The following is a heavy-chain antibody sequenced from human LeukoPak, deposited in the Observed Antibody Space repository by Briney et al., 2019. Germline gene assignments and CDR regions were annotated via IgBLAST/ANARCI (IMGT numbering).Heavy chain of an antibody. V-gene: IGHV1-8*01. D-gene: IGHD3-10*01. CDR2: MNPNSGNT. CDR1: GYTFTSYD. Sequence: EASVKVSCKASGYTFTSYDINWVRQATGQGLEWMGWMNPNSGNTGYAQKFQGRVTMTRNTSISTAYMELSSLRSEDTAVYYCARVGSVNYYGSGSYYLGYWGQGTLVTVSS. CDR3: ARVGSVNYYGSGSYYLGY. J-gene: IGHJ4*02.